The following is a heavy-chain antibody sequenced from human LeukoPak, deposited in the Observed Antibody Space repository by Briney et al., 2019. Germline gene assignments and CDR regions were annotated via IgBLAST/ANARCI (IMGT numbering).Heavy chain of an antibody. J-gene: IGHJ4*02. D-gene: IGHD1-14*01. CDR2: MNPNSGNT. CDR3: ARLGGEPDY. CDR1: GGTFSSYA. V-gene: IGHV1-8*02. Sequence: ASVNVSCKASGGTFSSYAISWVRQATGQGLEWMGWMNPNSGNTGYAQKFQGRVTMTRNTSISTAYMELSSLRSEDTAVYYCARLGGEPDYWGQGTRVSVS.